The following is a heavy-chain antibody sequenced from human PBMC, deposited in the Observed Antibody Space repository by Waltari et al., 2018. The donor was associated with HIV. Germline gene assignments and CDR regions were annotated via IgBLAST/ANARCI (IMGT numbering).Heavy chain of an antibody. D-gene: IGHD4-17*01. CDR3: ARVKSLRDAFDI. CDR2: IISSGSTI. CDR1: GFPVSSFD. J-gene: IGHJ3*02. Sequence: EVQLVEAGGGLVQPGGSLRLSCAASGFPVSSFDMNWVRQAPGKGLEWVSNIISSGSTIYYADSVKGRFTISRDNAKNSLYLQMNSLRAEDTAVYYCARVKSLRDAFDIWGQGTMVTVSS. V-gene: IGHV3-48*03.